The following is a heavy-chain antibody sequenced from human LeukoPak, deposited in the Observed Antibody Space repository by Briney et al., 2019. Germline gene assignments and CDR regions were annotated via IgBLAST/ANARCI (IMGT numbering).Heavy chain of an antibody. J-gene: IGHJ4*02. V-gene: IGHV3-33*06. D-gene: IGHD6-13*01. Sequence: GGSLRLSCAASGFTFSSYGMHWVRQAPGKGLEWVAVIWYDGSNKYYADSVKGRFTISRDNSKNTLYLQMNSLRAEDTAVYYCAKGGVAAAGSDLYYFDYWGQGTPVTVSS. CDR2: IWYDGSNK. CDR3: AKGGVAAAGSDLYYFDY. CDR1: GFTFSSYG.